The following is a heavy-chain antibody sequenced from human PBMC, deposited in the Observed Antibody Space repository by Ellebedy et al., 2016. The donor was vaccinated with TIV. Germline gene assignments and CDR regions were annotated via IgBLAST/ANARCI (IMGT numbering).Heavy chain of an antibody. Sequence: GESLKISXAASGFTFSDYFMTWIRQAPGKGLQWVSYISSSGSYTNYADSVKGRVTISRDNAKNSLYLQMDSLRADDTAVYYCARDEATVTYYGMDVWGQGTTVTVSS. J-gene: IGHJ6*02. V-gene: IGHV3-11*05. D-gene: IGHD4-17*01. CDR3: ARDEATVTYYGMDV. CDR1: GFTFSDYF. CDR2: ISSSGSYT.